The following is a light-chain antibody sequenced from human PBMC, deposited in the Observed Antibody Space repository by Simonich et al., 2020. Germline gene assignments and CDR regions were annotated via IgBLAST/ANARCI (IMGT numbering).Light chain of an antibody. CDR3: YSAADNNWV. CDR1: VLAKKY. V-gene: IGLV3-27*01. Sequence: SYELTQPSSVSVSPGQTARITCSGDVLAKKYARWFQQKPGQAPVLVIYKDSEEPSGIPERFSGSSAGTTVTWTISGAQVEDEADYYCYSAADNNWVFGGGTKLTVL. J-gene: IGLJ3*02. CDR2: KDS.